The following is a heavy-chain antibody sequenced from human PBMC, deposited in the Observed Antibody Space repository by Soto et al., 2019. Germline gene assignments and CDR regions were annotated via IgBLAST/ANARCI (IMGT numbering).Heavy chain of an antibody. Sequence: GGSLRLCCAASGFTFSSYAMHWVRQAPGKGLEWVAVISYDGSNKYYADSVKGRFTISRDNSKNTLYLQMNSLRAEDTAVYYCARDYYDFWSGYQTQHGFDYWGQGTLVTVSS. CDR3: ARDYYDFWSGYQTQHGFDY. CDR1: GFTFSSYA. CDR2: ISYDGSNK. J-gene: IGHJ4*02. D-gene: IGHD3-3*01. V-gene: IGHV3-30-3*01.